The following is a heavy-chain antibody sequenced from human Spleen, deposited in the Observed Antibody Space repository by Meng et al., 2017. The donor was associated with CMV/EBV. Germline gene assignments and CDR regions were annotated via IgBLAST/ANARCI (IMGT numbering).Heavy chain of an antibody. CDR3: AREASINEPRYYGMDV. D-gene: IGHD1-1*01. CDR2: ITGSGRST. J-gene: IGHJ6*02. Sequence: GGSLRLSCAASGFTFSTYAMTWVRQAPGKGLEWVSTITGSGRSTYYADSLKGRFTLSRDNSKNTVYLQMNSLRPEDTAVYYCAREASINEPRYYGMDVWGQGTTVTVSS. CDR1: GFTFSTYA. V-gene: IGHV3-23*01.